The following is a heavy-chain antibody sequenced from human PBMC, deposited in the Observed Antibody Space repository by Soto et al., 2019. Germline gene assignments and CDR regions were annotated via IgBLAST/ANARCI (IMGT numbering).Heavy chain of an antibody. Sequence: ETLCLTCAVHGDSFSGDSWSWIRQSPGKGLEWVSSISSSSSYIYYADSVKGRFTISRDNAKNSLYLQMNSLRAEDTAVYYCARDPGYSYGPNWFDPWGQGTLVTVSS. CDR3: ARDPGYSYGPNWFDP. CDR2: ISSSSSYI. J-gene: IGHJ5*02. CDR1: GDSFSGDS. D-gene: IGHD5-18*01. V-gene: IGHV3-21*01.